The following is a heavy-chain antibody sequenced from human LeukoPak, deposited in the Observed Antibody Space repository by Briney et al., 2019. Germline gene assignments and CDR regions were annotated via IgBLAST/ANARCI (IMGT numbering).Heavy chain of an antibody. J-gene: IGHJ4*02. D-gene: IGHD3-10*01. Sequence: GASVKVSCKASGYTFTMYGITWVRQAPGQGLEWMGWISAYNDNTNYAQNLQDRVTMTTDTSTSTAYMELRSLRSDDTAVYYCARDRTPVRGVSITVFDYWGQGTLVTVSS. CDR2: ISAYNDNT. CDR3: ARDRTPVRGVSITVFDY. CDR1: GYTFTMYG. V-gene: IGHV1-18*01.